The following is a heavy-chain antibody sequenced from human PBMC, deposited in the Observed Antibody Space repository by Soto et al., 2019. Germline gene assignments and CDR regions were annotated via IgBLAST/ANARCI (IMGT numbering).Heavy chain of an antibody. CDR2: IIPIFGTA. J-gene: IGHJ4*02. Sequence: SVKVSCKASGGTFSSYAISWVRQAPGQGLEWMGGIIPIFGTANYAQKFQGRVTITADESTSTAYMDLSSLISEDTAVYYCARDSSGGYGDYYFDYWGQGTLVTVSS. CDR3: ARDSSGGYGDYYFDY. D-gene: IGHD4-17*01. CDR1: GGTFSSYA. V-gene: IGHV1-69*13.